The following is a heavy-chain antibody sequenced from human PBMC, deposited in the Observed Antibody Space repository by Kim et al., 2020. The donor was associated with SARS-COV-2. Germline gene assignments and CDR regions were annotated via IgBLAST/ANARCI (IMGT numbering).Heavy chain of an antibody. J-gene: IGHJ5*02. CDR3: ARGNTIRGWFDP. CDR2: INHSGST. V-gene: IGHV4-34*01. Sequence: SETLSLTCAVYGGSFSGYYWSWIRQPPGKGLEWIGEINHSGSTNYNPSLKSRVTISVDTSKNQFSLKLSSVTAADTAVYYCARGNTIRGWFDPWGQGTLVTVSS. CDR1: GGSFSGYY. D-gene: IGHD3-10*01.